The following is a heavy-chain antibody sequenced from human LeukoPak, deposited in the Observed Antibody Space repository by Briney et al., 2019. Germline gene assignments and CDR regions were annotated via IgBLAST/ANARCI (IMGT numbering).Heavy chain of an antibody. CDR2: IYTSGST. CDR3: ASTEIDSSGYFFFDY. Sequence: PSETLSLTCTVTGGSVLSYSYYWGWVRQPPGKGLEWIGYIYTSGSTNYNPSLKSRVTISVDTSKNQFSLKLSSVTAADTAVYYCASTEIDSSGYFFFDYWGQGTLVTVSS. CDR1: GGSVLSYSYY. D-gene: IGHD3-22*01. V-gene: IGHV4-61*01. J-gene: IGHJ4*02.